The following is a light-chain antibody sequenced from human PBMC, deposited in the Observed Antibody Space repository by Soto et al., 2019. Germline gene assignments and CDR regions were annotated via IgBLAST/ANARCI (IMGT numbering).Light chain of an antibody. CDR1: QSISSN. CDR2: GAS. J-gene: IGKJ1*01. V-gene: IGKV3-15*01. Sequence: DIVLTQSPGTLSLSPGQTAALSCRASQSISSNLAWYQQKPGQTPRFLIYGASTRATGIPARFSGSGSGTQFTLTISSLQSEDSALYYCQQYNDWPWTFGQGTKVDI. CDR3: QQYNDWPWT.